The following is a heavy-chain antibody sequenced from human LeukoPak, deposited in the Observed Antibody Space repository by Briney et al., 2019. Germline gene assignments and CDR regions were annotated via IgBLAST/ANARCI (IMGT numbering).Heavy chain of an antibody. V-gene: IGHV3-21*01. D-gene: IGHD5-24*01. CDR3: ARDPMSRLQLGMGFDY. Sequence: GGSLRLSCAASEFTFSIYSMTWVRQAPGKGLEWVSSISSIRSNTYYADSVEGRFTISRDNANNSLYLQMNSLRAEDTAVYYCARDPMSRLQLGMGFDYWGQGTLVTVSS. CDR1: EFTFSIYS. J-gene: IGHJ4*02. CDR2: ISSIRSNT.